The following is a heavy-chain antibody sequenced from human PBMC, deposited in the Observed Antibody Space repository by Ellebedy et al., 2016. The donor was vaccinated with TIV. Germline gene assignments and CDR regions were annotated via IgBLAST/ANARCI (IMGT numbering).Heavy chain of an antibody. V-gene: IGHV3-9*01. CDR3: AKDGVGIAARPDRGYYYMDV. CDR2: ISWNSGSI. CDR1: GFTFDDYA. J-gene: IGHJ6*03. Sequence: GGSLRLSXAASGFTFDDYAMHWVRQAPGKGLEWVSGISWNSGSIGYADSVKGRFTISRDNAKNSLYLQMNSLRAEDTALYYCAKDGVGIAARPDRGYYYMDVWGKGTTVTVSS. D-gene: IGHD6-6*01.